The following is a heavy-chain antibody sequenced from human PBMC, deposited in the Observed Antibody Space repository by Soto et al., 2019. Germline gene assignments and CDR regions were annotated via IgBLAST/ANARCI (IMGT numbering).Heavy chain of an antibody. CDR3: ARSSYYYDSSGYYYDAFDI. D-gene: IGHD3-22*01. CDR1: GYTFTSYG. Sequence: GASVKVSCKASGYTFTSYGISWVRQAPGQGLEWMGWISAYNGNTNYAQKLQGRVTMTTDTSTSTAYMELRSLRSDDTAVYYCARSSYYYDSSGYYYDAFDIWGQGTMVTVSS. CDR2: ISAYNGNT. J-gene: IGHJ3*02. V-gene: IGHV1-18*01.